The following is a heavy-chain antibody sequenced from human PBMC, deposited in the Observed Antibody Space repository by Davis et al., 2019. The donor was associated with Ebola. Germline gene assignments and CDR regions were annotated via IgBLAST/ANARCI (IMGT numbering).Heavy chain of an antibody. CDR1: GGSISSGTYY. CDR2: IYYDGRT. Sequence: SETLSLTCSVSGGSISSGTYYWGWVRQPPGKGLEWIGSIYYDGRTYYNSSLESRVTISLDTSKNQFSLKLRSVTASDTAVYYCSRVGYCSGGDCPPQWGPGTLVTVSS. V-gene: IGHV4-39*07. J-gene: IGHJ4*01. CDR3: SRVGYCSGGDCPPQ. D-gene: IGHD2-15*01.